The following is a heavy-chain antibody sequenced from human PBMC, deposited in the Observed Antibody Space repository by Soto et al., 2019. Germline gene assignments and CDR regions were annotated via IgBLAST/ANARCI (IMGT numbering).Heavy chain of an antibody. CDR3: ARYQRDWNVRWFDP. CDR2: INHSGST. V-gene: IGHV4-34*01. CDR1: GGSFSGYY. Sequence: LSLTCAVHGGSFSGYYWSWIRQPPGKGLEWIGEINHSGSTNYNPSLKSRVTISVDTSKNQFSLKLSSVTAADTAVYYCARYQRDWNVRWFDPWGQGTLVTVSS. D-gene: IGHD1-1*01. J-gene: IGHJ5*02.